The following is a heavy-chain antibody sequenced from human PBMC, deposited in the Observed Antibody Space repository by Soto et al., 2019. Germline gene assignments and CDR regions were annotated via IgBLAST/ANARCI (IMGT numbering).Heavy chain of an antibody. J-gene: IGHJ4*02. D-gene: IGHD3-22*01. CDR1: GFTFTSSA. CDR2: IVVGSGNT. V-gene: IGHV1-58*01. CDR3: AAMYYYDSSGYYPQYYFDY. Sequence: ASVKVSCKASGFTFTSSAVQWVRQARGQRLEWIGWIVVGSGNTNYAQKFQERVTITRDMSTSTAYMELSSLRSEDTAVYYCAAMYYYDSSGYYPQYYFDYWGQGTLVTVSS.